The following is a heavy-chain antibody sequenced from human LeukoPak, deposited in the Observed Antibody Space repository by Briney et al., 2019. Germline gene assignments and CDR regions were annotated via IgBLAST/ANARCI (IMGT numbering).Heavy chain of an antibody. CDR2: IYYSGST. Sequence: SETLSLTCTVSGGSISTYYWSWIRQPPGKGLEWIGYIYYSGSTNYNPSLKSRVTISIDTSKNQFSLKLSSVTAADTAVYYCARDSVEPAAIDYYYRDVWGKGTTVTVSS. CDR3: ARDSVEPAAIDYYYRDV. V-gene: IGHV4-59*01. J-gene: IGHJ6*03. CDR1: GGSISTYY. D-gene: IGHD2-2*01.